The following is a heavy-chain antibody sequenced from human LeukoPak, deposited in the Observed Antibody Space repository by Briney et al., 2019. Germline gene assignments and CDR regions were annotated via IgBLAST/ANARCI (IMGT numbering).Heavy chain of an antibody. CDR3: ATDRGWRTSGYYRYYFEY. Sequence: GGTLRLSCTASGFTFSGYSMNRSRHAPGEGVEWGSRNNSDGSITNYEASVEGRFTISRDNSKNTLSLQMSSVTAADPAVYYCATDRGWRTSGYYRYYFEYWGQGTLVTFSS. CDR2: NNSDGSIT. CDR1: GFTFSGYS. V-gene: IGHV3-74*01. D-gene: IGHD3-3*01. J-gene: IGHJ4*02.